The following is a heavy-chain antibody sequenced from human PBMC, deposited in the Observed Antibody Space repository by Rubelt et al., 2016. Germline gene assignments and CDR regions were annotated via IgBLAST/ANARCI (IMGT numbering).Heavy chain of an antibody. J-gene: IGHJ4*02. CDR1: GFTFSSYS. D-gene: IGHD6-13*01. CDR3: ARDCRPIAAAGGSFDY. CDR2: ISSSSSTI. Sequence: EVQLVESGGGLVQPGGSLRLSCAASGFTFSSYSMNWVRQAPGKGLEWVSYISSSSSTIYYADSVKGRFTISRDNAKNSLYLQMNSLRAEDTAVYYCARDCRPIAAAGGSFDYWGQGTLVTVSS. V-gene: IGHV3-48*04.